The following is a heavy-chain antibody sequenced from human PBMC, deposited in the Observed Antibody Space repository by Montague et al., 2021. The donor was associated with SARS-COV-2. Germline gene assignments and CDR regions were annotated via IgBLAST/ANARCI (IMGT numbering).Heavy chain of an antibody. CDR3: VLGGDALYYYYYMDV. J-gene: IGHJ6*03. D-gene: IGHD2-21*01. V-gene: IGHV3-30*03. Sequence: SLRLSCAASGFTFSSYGMRWVRQAPGKGLEWVAVISYDGSNKYYADSVKGRFTISRDNSKNTLYLQMNSLRAEDTAVYYCVLGGDALYYYYYMDVWGKGTTVTVSS. CDR2: ISYDGSNK. CDR1: GFTFSSYG.